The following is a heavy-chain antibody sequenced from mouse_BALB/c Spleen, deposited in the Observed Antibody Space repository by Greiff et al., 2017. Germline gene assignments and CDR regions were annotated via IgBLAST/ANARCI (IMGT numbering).Heavy chain of an antibody. D-gene: IGHD1-1*02. CDR2: IYPGDGDT. CDR1: GYTFTSYW. Sequence: VQLQQSGAELARPGASVKLSCKASGYTFTSYWMQWVKQRPGQGLEWIGAIYPGDGDTRYTQKFKGKATLTADKSSSTAYMQLSSLASEDSAVYYCARGLYYFDYWGQGTTLTVSS. V-gene: IGHV1-87*01. J-gene: IGHJ2*01. CDR3: ARGLYYFDY.